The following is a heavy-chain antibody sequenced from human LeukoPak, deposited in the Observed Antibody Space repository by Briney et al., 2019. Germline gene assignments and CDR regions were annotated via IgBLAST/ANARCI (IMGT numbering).Heavy chain of an antibody. Sequence: GASVKVSCKASGYTFTSYAMHLVRQAPGQRLEGMGWINAGNGNTKYSQEFQGRVTITRDTSASTAYMELSSLRSEDMAVYYCARGGAWFGESFDYWGQGTLVTVSS. CDR1: GYTFTSYA. CDR3: ARGGAWFGESFDY. V-gene: IGHV1-3*03. CDR2: INAGNGNT. D-gene: IGHD3-10*01. J-gene: IGHJ4*02.